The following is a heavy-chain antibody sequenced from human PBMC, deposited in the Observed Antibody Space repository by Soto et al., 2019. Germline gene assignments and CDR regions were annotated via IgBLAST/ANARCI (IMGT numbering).Heavy chain of an antibody. CDR3: ARDSWSGYYLGAFDI. CDR2: ISSNGGST. J-gene: IGHJ3*02. Sequence: WSLRLSCAASGFTFSSYAMHWVRQAPGKGLEYVSAISSNGGSTYYANSVKGRFTISRDNSKNTLYLQMGSLRAEDMAVYYCARDSWSGYYLGAFDIWGQGTMVTVSS. V-gene: IGHV3-64*01. D-gene: IGHD3-3*01. CDR1: GFTFSSYA.